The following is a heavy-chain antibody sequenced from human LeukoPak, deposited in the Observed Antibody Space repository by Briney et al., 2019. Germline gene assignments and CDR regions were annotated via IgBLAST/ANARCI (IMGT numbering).Heavy chain of an antibody. CDR2: ISGSGGST. J-gene: IGHJ4*02. V-gene: IGHV3-23*01. CDR3: AKRGGFWSGSLWYFDY. Sequence: GGSLRLSCAPSGFTFSSYAMSWVRQAPGKGLEWGSSISGSGGSTYYADSVKGRFTISRDNSKNTLYLQMNSLRAEDTAVYYCAKRGGFWSGSLWYFDYWGLGTLVTVSS. D-gene: IGHD3-3*01. CDR1: GFTFSSYA.